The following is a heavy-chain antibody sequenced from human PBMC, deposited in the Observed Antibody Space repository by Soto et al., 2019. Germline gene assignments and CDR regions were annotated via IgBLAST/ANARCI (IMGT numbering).Heavy chain of an antibody. D-gene: IGHD4-17*01. Sequence: PGKGLEWIGYIYYSGSTYYNPSLKSRVTISVDTSKNQFSLKLSSVTAADTAVYYCARLGRNSYYGDPKYYYYYYMDVWGKGTTVTVSS. V-gene: IGHV4-31*02. CDR2: IYYSGST. J-gene: IGHJ6*03. CDR3: ARLGRNSYYGDPKYYYYYYMDV.